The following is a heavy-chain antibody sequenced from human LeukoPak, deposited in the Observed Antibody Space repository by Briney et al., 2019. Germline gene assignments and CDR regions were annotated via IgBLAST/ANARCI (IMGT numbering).Heavy chain of an antibody. Sequence: GGSLRLSCAASGFIFSNYAMTWVRQAPGKGLVWVSRINSDGSNTSYADSVKGRFTISRDNAKNTLYLQMNSLRAEDTAVYYCGRGPSGNIAVAASVWGQGTLVTVSS. D-gene: IGHD6-19*01. CDR1: GFIFSNYA. J-gene: IGHJ4*02. CDR3: GRGPSGNIAVAASV. V-gene: IGHV3-74*01. CDR2: INSDGSNT.